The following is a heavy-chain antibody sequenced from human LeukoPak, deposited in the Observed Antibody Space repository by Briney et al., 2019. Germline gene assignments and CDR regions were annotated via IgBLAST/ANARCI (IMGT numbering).Heavy chain of an antibody. CDR3: ARAPGYYDFWSGYFDY. V-gene: IGHV3-30-3*01. D-gene: IGHD3-3*01. CDR2: ISSDGSNK. Sequence: AGGSLRLSCAASGFTLSNYAIHWVRQAPGKGLEWVAVISSDGSNKYYADSVKGRFTISRDSFKNTLYLQVNSLRAEDTALYYCARAPGYYDFWSGYFDYWGQGTLVTVSS. CDR1: GFTLSNYA. J-gene: IGHJ4*02.